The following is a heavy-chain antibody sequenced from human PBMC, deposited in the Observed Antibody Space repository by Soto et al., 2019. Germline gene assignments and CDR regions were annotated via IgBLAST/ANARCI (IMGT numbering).Heavy chain of an antibody. CDR3: ARDITIFGVVTLSHYYGMDV. CDR2: INPSGGST. D-gene: IGHD3-3*01. J-gene: IGHJ6*02. Sequence: ASVKVSCKASGYTFTSYYVHWVRQAPGQGLEWMGIINPSGGSTSYAQKFQGRVTMTRDTSTSTVYMELSSLRSEDTAVYYCARDITIFGVVTLSHYYGMDVWGQGTTVTVSS. V-gene: IGHV1-46*01. CDR1: GYTFTSYY.